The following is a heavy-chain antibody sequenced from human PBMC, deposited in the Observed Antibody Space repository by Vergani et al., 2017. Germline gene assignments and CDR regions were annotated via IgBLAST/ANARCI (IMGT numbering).Heavy chain of an antibody. CDR1: GFTFNQYG. V-gene: IGHV3-33*01. J-gene: IGHJ5*02. Sequence: QVQLVESGGGVVQPGRSLRLSCAASGFTFNQYGMYWVRQAPGKGLEWVAVTWYDGNNKQYADSVKGRFTISRDNSKSTMYLQMNSLRDEDTGVYYCARDLRLLYNRFDPWGQGTLVTDSS. CDR3: ARDLRLLYNRFDP. D-gene: IGHD1-14*01. CDR2: TWYDGNNK.